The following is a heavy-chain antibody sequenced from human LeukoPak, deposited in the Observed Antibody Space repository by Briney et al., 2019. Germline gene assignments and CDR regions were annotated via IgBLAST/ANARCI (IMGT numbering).Heavy chain of an antibody. V-gene: IGHV3-21*01. Sequence: GGSLRLSCAASGFTVSSNYMSWVRQAPGKGLEWVSSISSSSSYIYYADSVKGRFTISRDNAKNSLYLQMNSLRAEDTAVYYCARDQRPVLRYFDWLLKENWFDPWGQGTLVTVSS. CDR3: ARDQRPVLRYFDWLLKENWFDP. D-gene: IGHD3-9*01. CDR1: GFTVSSNY. J-gene: IGHJ5*02. CDR2: ISSSSSYI.